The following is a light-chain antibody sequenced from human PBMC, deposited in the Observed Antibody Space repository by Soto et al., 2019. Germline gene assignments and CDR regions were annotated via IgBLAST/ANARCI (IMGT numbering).Light chain of an antibody. Sequence: EIALTQSPATLSLSPGERATLSCRASQSVSRYLAWYQQRPGQAPRLLIFDATKRTADTPARFSGSGSGTDFTLTISSLEPEDFAVYYCQQRSNWPPNTFGQGTKLEIK. V-gene: IGKV3-11*01. CDR1: QSVSRY. CDR2: DAT. J-gene: IGKJ2*01. CDR3: QQRSNWPPNT.